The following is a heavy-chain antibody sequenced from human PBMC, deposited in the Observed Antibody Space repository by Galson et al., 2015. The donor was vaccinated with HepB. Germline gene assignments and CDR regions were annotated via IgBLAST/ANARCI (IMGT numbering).Heavy chain of an antibody. V-gene: IGHV3-48*04. CDR1: RFTFSSYS. CDR2: ISSSSSTI. J-gene: IGHJ4*02. D-gene: IGHD1-26*01. CDR3: ARQVRPGLGATAY. Sequence: SLRLSCAASRFTFSSYSLNWVRQAPGKGLEWVSYISSSSSTIHYADSVKGRFTISRDNAKNSLFLQMNSLRVEDTAVYYCARQVRPGLGATAYWGQGTLVTVSS.